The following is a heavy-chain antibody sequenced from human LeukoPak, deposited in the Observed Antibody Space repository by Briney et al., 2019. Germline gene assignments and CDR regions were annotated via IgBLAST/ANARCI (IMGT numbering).Heavy chain of an antibody. D-gene: IGHD6-13*01. CDR1: GFTFSDYY. V-gene: IGHV3-30*18. Sequence: GGSLRLSCAASGFTFSDYYITWIRQAPGKGLEWVAVISYDGSNKYYADSVKGRFTISRDNSKNTLYLQMNSLRAEDTAVYYCAKGGIAAAATGIYWGQGTLVTVSS. CDR3: AKGGIAAAATGIY. J-gene: IGHJ4*02. CDR2: ISYDGSNK.